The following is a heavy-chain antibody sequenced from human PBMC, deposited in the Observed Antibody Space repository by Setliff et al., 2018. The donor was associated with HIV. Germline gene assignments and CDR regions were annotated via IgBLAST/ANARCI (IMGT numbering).Heavy chain of an antibody. Sequence: PVGSLRLSCAASGFTFSDKSMSWVRQAPGMGLEWVSTISGSGGDTYYADSAKGRFTILRDNSKNTLYLQINTLRVEDTAVYYCTKNDFGGRWDWGQGTLVTVSS. CDR3: TKNDFGGRWD. V-gene: IGHV3-23*01. CDR2: ISGSGGDT. CDR1: GFTFSDKS. J-gene: IGHJ4*02. D-gene: IGHD1-1*01.